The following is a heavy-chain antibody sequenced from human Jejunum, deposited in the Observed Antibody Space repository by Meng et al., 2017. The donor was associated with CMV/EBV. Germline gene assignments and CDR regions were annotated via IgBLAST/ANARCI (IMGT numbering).Heavy chain of an antibody. CDR2: TIPIFGTA. CDR3: ARTTPRLAAAGLNYFDY. Sequence: SGGTFSSYGVSWVRQVPGQGLEWMGGTIPIFGTANYAQKFQGRVTIIADKSTSTAYMDLTSLRSEDTAIYYCARTTPRLAAAGLNYFDYWGKGTLVTVS. D-gene: IGHD6-13*01. J-gene: IGHJ4*02. V-gene: IGHV1-69*06. CDR1: GGTFSSYG.